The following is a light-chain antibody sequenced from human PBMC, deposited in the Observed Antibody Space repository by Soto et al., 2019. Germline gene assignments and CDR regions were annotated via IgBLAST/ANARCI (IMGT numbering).Light chain of an antibody. CDR2: DNN. V-gene: IGLV1-51*01. J-gene: IGLJ2*01. CDR3: ATWDNSLSGGGVV. CDR1: TSNIGSNY. Sequence: QAVVTQPPSVSAAPRQTVTISCSGATSNIGSNYVSWYQQLPRTAPKLLIYDNNKRPSGIPDRYSGSKSGTSATLGISGLQAGDEADYYCATWDNSLSGGGVVFGGGTKLTVL.